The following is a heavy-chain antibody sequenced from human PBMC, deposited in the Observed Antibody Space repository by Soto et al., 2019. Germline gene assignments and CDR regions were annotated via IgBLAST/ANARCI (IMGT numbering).Heavy chain of an antibody. CDR3: AREGKTVTNYYYYGMDV. D-gene: IGHD4-17*01. Sequence: QVQLQESGPGLVKPSETLPLTCTVSGGSISSYYWSWIRQPPGKGLEWIGYIYYSGSTNYNPSLKSRVTISVDTSKNQFSLKLSSVTAADTAVYYCAREGKTVTNYYYYGMDVWGQGTTVTVSS. J-gene: IGHJ6*02. CDR1: GGSISSYY. CDR2: IYYSGST. V-gene: IGHV4-59*01.